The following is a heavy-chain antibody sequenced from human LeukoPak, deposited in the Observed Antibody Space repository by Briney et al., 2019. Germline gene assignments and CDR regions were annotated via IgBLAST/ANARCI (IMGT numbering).Heavy chain of an antibody. CDR1: GFTFSSYG. D-gene: IGHD6-19*01. CDR2: IWYDGSNK. J-gene: IGHJ4*02. CDR3: ARTREQWQVLDY. V-gene: IGHV3-33*01. Sequence: GGSLRPSCAASGFTFSSYGMHWVRQAPGKGLEWVAVIWYDGSNKYYADSVKGRFTISRDNSKNTLYLQVNSLRAEDTAVYYCARTREQWQVLDYWGQGTLVTVSS.